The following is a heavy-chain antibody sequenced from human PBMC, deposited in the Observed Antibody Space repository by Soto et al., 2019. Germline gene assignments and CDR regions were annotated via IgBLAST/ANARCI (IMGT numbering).Heavy chain of an antibody. CDR3: ARQGYSSTEDWFDP. V-gene: IGHV4-59*08. J-gene: IGHJ5*02. D-gene: IGHD6-13*01. CDR2: IYYSGST. Sequence: QVQLQESGPGLVKPSETLSLTCTVSGGSISSYYWSWIRQPPGKGLEWIGYIYYSGSTNYNPSLKSRVTISVDTSKNQFSLKLSSVTAADTAVYYCARQGYSSTEDWFDPWGQGTLVTVSS. CDR1: GGSISSYY.